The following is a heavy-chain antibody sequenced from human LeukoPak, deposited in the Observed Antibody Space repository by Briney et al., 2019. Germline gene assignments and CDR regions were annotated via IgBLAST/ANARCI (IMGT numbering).Heavy chain of an antibody. V-gene: IGHV4-59*01. D-gene: IGHD4/OR15-4a*01. CDR2: IHYSGST. CDR1: GVSISAAY. CDR3: ARDAGATAY. J-gene: IGHJ4*02. Sequence: SETLSLTGTVSGVSISAAYWTWVRQSPGKGLEWIGYIHYSGSTTYHPSLESRVTISLDTSKNQIFLKLTSVTSADTAVYYCARDAGATAYWGQGALVTVSS.